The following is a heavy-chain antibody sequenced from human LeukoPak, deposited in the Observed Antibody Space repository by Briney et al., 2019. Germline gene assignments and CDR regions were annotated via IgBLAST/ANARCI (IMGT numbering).Heavy chain of an antibody. Sequence: PGGSLRLSCAASGFTFSSYWMSWVRQAPGKGLEWVANIKQDGSEKYYVDSVKGRFTISRDNAKNSLYLQMNSLRADDSAEYYCVRGDRRDFWGQGTLVIVSS. CDR2: IKQDGSEK. J-gene: IGHJ4*02. CDR3: VRGDRRDF. CDR1: GFTFSSYW. V-gene: IGHV3-7*01. D-gene: IGHD2-21*02.